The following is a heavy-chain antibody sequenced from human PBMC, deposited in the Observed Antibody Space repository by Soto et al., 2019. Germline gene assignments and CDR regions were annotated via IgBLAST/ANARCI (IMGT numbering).Heavy chain of an antibody. CDR3: AKDGNSGSYYLFDY. CDR1: GFTFSSYA. J-gene: IGHJ4*02. V-gene: IGHV3-30-3*01. CDR2: ISYDGSNK. D-gene: IGHD1-26*01. Sequence: GGSLRLSCASSGFTFSSYAMHWVRQAPGKGLEWVAVISYDGSNKYYADSVKGRFTISRDNSKNSLYLQMNSLRTEDTALYYCAKDGNSGSYYLFDYWGQGTQVTVSS.